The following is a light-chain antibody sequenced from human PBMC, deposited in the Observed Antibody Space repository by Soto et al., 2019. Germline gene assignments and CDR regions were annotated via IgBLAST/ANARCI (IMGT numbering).Light chain of an antibody. Sequence: QSALTQPASVSGSPGQSITISCTGTGNDVGAYNYVAWYQHHPGKAPKLLVYEIINRPSGVSNRFSGYQSGNTASLTISGLQPEDEADYYCSSYTTTRTLVFGTGTKVTVL. J-gene: IGLJ1*01. CDR2: EII. V-gene: IGLV2-14*01. CDR3: SSYTTTRTLV. CDR1: GNDVGAYNY.